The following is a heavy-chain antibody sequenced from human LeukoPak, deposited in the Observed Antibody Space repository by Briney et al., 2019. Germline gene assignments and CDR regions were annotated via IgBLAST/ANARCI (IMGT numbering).Heavy chain of an antibody. V-gene: IGHV3-23*01. D-gene: IGHD4-17*01. CDR2: IINSGATT. CDR3: AKDIHGDYGGLDY. CDR1: GFTFSSYA. Sequence: PGGSLRLSCAASGFTFSSYAMTWVRQAPGKGLEWVSTIINSGATTYYADSVKGRLTISRDNSKNTLDLQMNSLRAEDTAAYYCAKDIHGDYGGLDYWGQGTLVTVSS. J-gene: IGHJ4*02.